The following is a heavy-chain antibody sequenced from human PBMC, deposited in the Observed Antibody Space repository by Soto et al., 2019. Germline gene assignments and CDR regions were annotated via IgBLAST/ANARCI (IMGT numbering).Heavy chain of an antibody. D-gene: IGHD1-26*01. J-gene: IGHJ4*02. CDR1: GGTFSSYS. CDR2: IIPILGTA. V-gene: IGHV1-69*01. Sequence: QVQLVQSGAEVKKPGSSVKVSCKASGGTFSSYSINWVRQAPGQGLEWMGEIIPILGTANYAPKFQGRVTITADEYKSTAYMELSSLRDEDTAVYCCASDGGRHSGGIDYWGQGTLVTVSS. CDR3: ASDGGRHSGGIDY.